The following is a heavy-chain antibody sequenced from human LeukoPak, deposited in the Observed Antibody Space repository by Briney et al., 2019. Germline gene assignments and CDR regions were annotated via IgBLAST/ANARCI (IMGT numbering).Heavy chain of an antibody. Sequence: ASVKVFCKXSGYTFTSYDINWVRQATGQGLEWMGWMNPNSGNTGYAQKFQGRVTMTRNTSISTAYMELSSLRSEDTAVYYCARDIAVAGIWFDPWGQGTLVTVSS. J-gene: IGHJ5*02. D-gene: IGHD6-19*01. CDR2: MNPNSGNT. CDR3: ARDIAVAGIWFDP. CDR1: GYTFTSYD. V-gene: IGHV1-8*01.